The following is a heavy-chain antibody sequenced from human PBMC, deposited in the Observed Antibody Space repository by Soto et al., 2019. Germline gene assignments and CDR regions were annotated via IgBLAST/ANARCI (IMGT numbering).Heavy chain of an antibody. CDR2: IYYSGST. J-gene: IGHJ2*01. Sequence: GKGLEWIGYIYYSGSTNYNPSLKRRVPISVDTSKNQFSLKLSSVTAADTAVYYCARDQSFFFFQAEAGIRDLRSVSAFLLNRSSDL. V-gene: IGHV4-59*01. D-gene: IGHD3-9*01. CDR3: ARDQSFFFFQAEAGIRDLRSVSAFLLNRSSDL.